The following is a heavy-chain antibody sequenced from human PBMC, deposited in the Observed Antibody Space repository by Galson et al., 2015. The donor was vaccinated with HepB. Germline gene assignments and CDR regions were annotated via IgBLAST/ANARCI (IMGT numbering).Heavy chain of an antibody. CDR2: INPTSGGT. CDR1: GYTFTGYY. Sequence: SVKVSCKASGYTFTGYYMHWVRQAPGQGLEWVGWINPTSGGTNYAQKFQGRVTMTSDTSISTAYMDLSRLTSDDTAVYYCARDPYYYDSSGYYSNYFDHWGQGTLVTVSS. CDR3: ARDPYYYDSSGYYSNYFDH. V-gene: IGHV1-2*02. D-gene: IGHD3-22*01. J-gene: IGHJ4*02.